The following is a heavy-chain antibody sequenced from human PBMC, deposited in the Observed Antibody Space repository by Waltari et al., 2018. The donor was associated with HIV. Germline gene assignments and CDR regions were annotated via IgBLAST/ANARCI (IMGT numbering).Heavy chain of an antibody. CDR1: GGSFGGDY. J-gene: IGHJ6*02. CDR3: ATLLRTVTTWYYYGMDV. V-gene: IGHV4-34*01. CDR2: INHSGST. D-gene: IGHD4-17*01. Sequence: QVQLQQWGAGLLKPSETLSVTCAVYGGSFGGDYWSWIRQPPGKGLEWIGEINHSGSTNYNPSLKSRVTISVDTSKNQFSLKLSSVTAADTAVYYCATLLRTVTTWYYYGMDVWGQGTTVTVSS.